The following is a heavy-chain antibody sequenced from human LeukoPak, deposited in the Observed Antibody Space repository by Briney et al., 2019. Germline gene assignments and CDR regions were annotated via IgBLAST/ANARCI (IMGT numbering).Heavy chain of an antibody. D-gene: IGHD3-22*01. CDR1: GGSFSGYY. CDR3: ARGVQDDSSGSHVFDY. CDR2: INHSGST. Sequence: SETLSLTCAVYGGSFSGYYWSWIRQPPGKGLEWIGEINHSGSTNYNPSLKSRVTISVGTSKNQFSLKLNSVTAADTAVYYRARGVQDDSSGSHVFDYWGQETLVTVSS. V-gene: IGHV4-34*01. J-gene: IGHJ4*02.